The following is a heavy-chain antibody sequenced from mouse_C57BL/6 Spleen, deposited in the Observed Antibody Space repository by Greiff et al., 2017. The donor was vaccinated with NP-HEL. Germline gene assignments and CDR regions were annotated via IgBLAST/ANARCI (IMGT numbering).Heavy chain of an antibody. Sequence: EVKLVESGGGLVKPGGSLKLSCAASGFTFSSYAMSWVRQTPEKRLEWVATISDGGSYTYYPDNVKGRFTISRDNAKNNLYLQMSHLKSEDTAMYYCAREKEDYYGLDYWGQGTTLTVSS. D-gene: IGHD1-1*01. J-gene: IGHJ2*01. CDR2: ISDGGSYT. V-gene: IGHV5-4*01. CDR1: GFTFSSYA. CDR3: AREKEDYYGLDY.